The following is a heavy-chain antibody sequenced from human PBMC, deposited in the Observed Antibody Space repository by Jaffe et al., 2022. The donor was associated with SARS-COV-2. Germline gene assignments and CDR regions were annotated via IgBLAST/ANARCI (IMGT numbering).Heavy chain of an antibody. Sequence: QVQLQESGPGLVKPSETLFLTCTVSGGSIRNYYWNWIRQPPGKGLEYIGYIHDSGNTDYNPSLKSRVTISVAMSENQFFLRVNSVTAADSAVYYCVRGGVGQLWLNYYGLDVWGQGTTVIVSS. CDR1: GGSIRNYY. J-gene: IGHJ6*02. V-gene: IGHV4-59*01. CDR3: VRGGVGQLWLNYYGLDV. CDR2: IHDSGNT. D-gene: IGHD5-18*01.